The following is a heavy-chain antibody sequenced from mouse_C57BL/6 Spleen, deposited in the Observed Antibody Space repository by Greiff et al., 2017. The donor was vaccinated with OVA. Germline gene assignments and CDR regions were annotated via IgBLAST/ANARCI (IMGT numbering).Heavy chain of an antibody. CDR2: IDPSDSYT. V-gene: IGHV1-69*01. CDR3: ARSEDGYYHY. CDR1: GYTFTSYW. J-gene: IGHJ2*01. Sequence: VQLQQPGAELVMPGASVKLSCKASGYTFTSYWMHWMKQRPGQGLEWIGEIDPSDSYTNYNQKFKGKSTLTVDKSSSTAYMQLSSLTSEDSAVYYCARSEDGYYHYWGQGTTLTVSS. D-gene: IGHD2-3*01.